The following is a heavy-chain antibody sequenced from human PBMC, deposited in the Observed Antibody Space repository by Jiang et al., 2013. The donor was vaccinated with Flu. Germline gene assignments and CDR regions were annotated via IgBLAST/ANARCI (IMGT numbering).Heavy chain of an antibody. D-gene: IGHD2-15*01. CDR1: GFSVSTTGVG. J-gene: IGHJ5*02. V-gene: IGHV2-5*06. CDR3: VHLPSLRGVVVDWFDP. Sequence: KPTQTLTLTCTFSGFSVSTTGVGVGWIRQPPGKALEWLALIYWDDEERYSPSLRSRLSITKDTSKNXVVLRMTNLDPVDTATYYCVHLPSLRGVVVDWFDPWGQGTLVTVSS. CDR2: IYWDDEE.